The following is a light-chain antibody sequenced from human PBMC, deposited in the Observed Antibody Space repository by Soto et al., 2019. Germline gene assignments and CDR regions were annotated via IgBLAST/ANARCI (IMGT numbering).Light chain of an antibody. V-gene: IGKV3-15*01. Sequence: VMTRSAATMTVSPGERATLFCQAGQSVSSYLAWYQQTPGQAPRLLIYGASTRATGIPARFSGSGSGTEFTLTISSLQAEDVAVYYCQQYKNWPQTFGQGTKVDIK. CDR2: GAS. J-gene: IGKJ1*01. CDR1: QSVSSY. CDR3: QQYKNWPQT.